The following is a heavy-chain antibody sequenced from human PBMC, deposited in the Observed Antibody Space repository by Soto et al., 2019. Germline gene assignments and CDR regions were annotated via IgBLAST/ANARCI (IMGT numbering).Heavy chain of an antibody. J-gene: IGHJ3*02. CDR3: ARSGGGSGYLFARDI. Sequence: EVQLVESGGGLVQRGRSLRLSCAASGFIFSTYSMNWVRQAPGKGLEWVSSISSTSSYIYYADSVKGRFTISRDNAKNSLYLQMNSLRAEDTAVYFCARSGGGSGYLFARDIWGQGPMVTVSP. D-gene: IGHD3-22*01. CDR2: ISSTSSYI. CDR1: GFIFSTYS. V-gene: IGHV3-21*02.